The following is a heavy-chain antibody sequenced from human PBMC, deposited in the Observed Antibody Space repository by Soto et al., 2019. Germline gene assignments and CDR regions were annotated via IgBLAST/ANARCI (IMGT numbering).Heavy chain of an antibody. D-gene: IGHD1-26*01. V-gene: IGHV1-69*02. J-gene: IGHJ6*02. Sequence: QVQLVQSGAEVKKPGSSVKVSCKASGGTFSSYTISWVRQAPGQGLEWMGRIIPILGIANYGQKFQGRVTITADKSTSTAYMELSSLRSEDTAVYYCARRISGSYSAFYYYGMDVWGQGTTVTVSS. CDR2: IIPILGIA. CDR1: GGTFSSYT. CDR3: ARRISGSYSAFYYYGMDV.